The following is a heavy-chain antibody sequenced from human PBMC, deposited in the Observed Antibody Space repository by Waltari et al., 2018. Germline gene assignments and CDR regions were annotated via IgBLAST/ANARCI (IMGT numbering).Heavy chain of an antibody. V-gene: IGHV4-61*02. D-gene: IGHD5-12*01. CDR2: IYTSVST. CDR3: VRNSGNPKYYFDN. CDR1: GGSISSDTYY. Sequence: QVQLQESGPGLVKPSQTLSLTCTVSGGSISSDTYYWSWIRQSAGKGLEWIGRIYTSVSTNYNPSLKSRVTVSVDTSKNQFSLNLNSVTAADTAVYYCVRNSGNPKYYFDNWGQGTLVTVSS. J-gene: IGHJ4*02.